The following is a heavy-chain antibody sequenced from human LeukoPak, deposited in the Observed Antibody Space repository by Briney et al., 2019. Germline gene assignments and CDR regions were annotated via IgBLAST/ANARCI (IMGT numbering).Heavy chain of an antibody. D-gene: IGHD2-15*01. V-gene: IGHV1-69*06. CDR3: ARAGGVVVAATPNWFDP. CDR2: IIPIFGTA. Sequence: GASVKVSCKASGGTFSSYAISWVRQAPGQGLEWMGGIIPIFGTANYAQKFQGRVTITADKSTSTAYMELSSLRSEDTAVYYCARAGGVVVAATPNWFDPWGQGTLATVSS. CDR1: GGTFSSYA. J-gene: IGHJ5*02.